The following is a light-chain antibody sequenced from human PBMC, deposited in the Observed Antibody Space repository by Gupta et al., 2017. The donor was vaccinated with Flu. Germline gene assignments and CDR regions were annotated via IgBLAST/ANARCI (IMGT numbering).Light chain of an antibody. CDR2: EVS. V-gene: IGLV2-14*01. J-gene: IGLJ2*01. Sequence: QSALTQPASVSGSPGPSITISCTGTSSNVGTYHYVSWYQHHPGKVPKVIISEVSHRPSGVSNRFSGSKSGNTASLTISGLQAEDEADYYCSSYTGSSDSVVFGGGTKLTVL. CDR1: SSNVGTYHY. CDR3: SSYTGSSDSVV.